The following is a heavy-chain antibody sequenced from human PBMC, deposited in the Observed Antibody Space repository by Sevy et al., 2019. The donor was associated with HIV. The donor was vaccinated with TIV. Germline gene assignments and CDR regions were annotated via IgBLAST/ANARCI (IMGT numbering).Heavy chain of an antibody. D-gene: IGHD3-22*01. CDR3: ARLSEYNDSSGYYVTDVFDI. CDR1: DGSISSSRFY. V-gene: IGHV4-39*01. CDR2: ISYSGST. Sequence: SQTLSLTCTVSDGSISSSRFYWGWIRQPPGNGLEWIGTISYSGSTYYNPSLKSRVTISVDTSKNQFSLKLSSVTAADTAVYYCARLSEYNDSSGYYVTDVFDIWGQGTMVTVSS. J-gene: IGHJ3*02.